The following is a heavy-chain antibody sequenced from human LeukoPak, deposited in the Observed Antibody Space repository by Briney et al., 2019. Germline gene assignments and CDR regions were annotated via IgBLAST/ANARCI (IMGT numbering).Heavy chain of an antibody. D-gene: IGHD3-22*01. Sequence: ASVKVSCKVSGYTLTEIPMHWVRQTPGKGLEWMGGFDPEDGEKIHAQKFQGRITMTEDTSTDTAYMELSSLRSEDTAVYYCATSFDSSGYDYWGQGTLVTVSS. CDR3: ATSFDSSGYDY. CDR2: FDPEDGEK. J-gene: IGHJ4*02. V-gene: IGHV1-24*01. CDR1: GYTLTEIP.